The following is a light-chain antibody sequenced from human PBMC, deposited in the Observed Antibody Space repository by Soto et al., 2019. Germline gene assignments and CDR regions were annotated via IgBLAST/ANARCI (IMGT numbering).Light chain of an antibody. V-gene: IGKV3-11*01. J-gene: IGKJ4*01. CDR1: QSVSSY. CDR3: QQRSNWPLT. CDR2: DAS. Sequence: EIVLTQSPATLSLSPGERATLSFMASQSVSSYLAWYQQKPGQAPRLLIYDASNRATGIPARFSGSGSGTDFTLTISSLEPEDFAVYYCQQRSNWPLTFGGGTKVDI.